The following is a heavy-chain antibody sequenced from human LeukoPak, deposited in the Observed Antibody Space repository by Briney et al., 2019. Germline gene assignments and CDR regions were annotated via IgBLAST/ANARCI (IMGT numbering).Heavy chain of an antibody. D-gene: IGHD5/OR15-5a*01. Sequence: PGGSLRLSCAASGFTFSSYAMSWVRQAPGKGLEWVSVISGSGGSTYYGDSVKGRFTISRDNSKNTLYLQMNGLRAEDTAVYYCAKKSVAVQTSGGVGYFDYWGQGTLVTVSS. CDR3: AKKSVAVQTSGGVGYFDY. CDR2: ISGSGGST. J-gene: IGHJ4*02. V-gene: IGHV3-23*01. CDR1: GFTFSSYA.